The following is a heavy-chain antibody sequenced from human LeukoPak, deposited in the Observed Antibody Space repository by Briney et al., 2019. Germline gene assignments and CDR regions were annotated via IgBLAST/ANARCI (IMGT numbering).Heavy chain of an antibody. CDR1: EFSVRSNY. CDR3: AAKGNGYSGIYVFAH. Sequence: GGSLRLSCEASEFSVRSNYMSWVRQAPGKGLEWVSVFYASGSTYYTDSVKGRFTISRDISKNSLHLQMNSLRPEDTAVYYCAAKGNGYSGIYVFAHWGQGTLVTVSS. V-gene: IGHV3-66*01. D-gene: IGHD2-2*03. J-gene: IGHJ4*02. CDR2: FYASGST.